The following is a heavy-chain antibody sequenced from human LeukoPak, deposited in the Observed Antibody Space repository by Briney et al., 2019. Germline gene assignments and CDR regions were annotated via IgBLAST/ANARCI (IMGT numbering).Heavy chain of an antibody. CDR3: ARQQSAVTTFDY. V-gene: IGHV3-66*04. Sequence: GGSLRLSCAASGFTVTTNYMSWVRQAPGKGLEWVSALYSGGTTYYADSVKGRFTISGDNSKNTLFLQMNSLRAEDTAVYYCARQQSAVTTFDYWGQGTLVTVSS. D-gene: IGHD4-17*01. CDR2: LYSGGTT. J-gene: IGHJ4*02. CDR1: GFTVTTNY.